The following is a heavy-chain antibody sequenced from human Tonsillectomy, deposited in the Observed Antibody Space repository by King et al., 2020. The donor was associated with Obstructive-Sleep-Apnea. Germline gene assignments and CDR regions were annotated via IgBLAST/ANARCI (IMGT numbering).Heavy chain of an antibody. V-gene: IGHV1-18*01. CDR2: ISASKGNT. CDR3: SFSSGGYSGYDPLDY. Sequence: VPLVESGAEVKKPGASVKVSCKASGNTFTSSGISWVRQAPGQGLEWMGWISASKGNTDYAQKLQDRVTLTTDTSTSTAYMELRILRSDDTAVYYCSFSSGGYSGYDPLDYWGQGTLVTVSS. D-gene: IGHD5-12*01. CDR1: GNTFTSSG. J-gene: IGHJ4*02.